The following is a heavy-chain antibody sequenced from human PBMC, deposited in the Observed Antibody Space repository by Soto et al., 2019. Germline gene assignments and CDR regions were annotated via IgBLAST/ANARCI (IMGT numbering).Heavy chain of an antibody. D-gene: IGHD6-13*01. Sequence: PGGSLRLSCAASGFTFSSYAMSWVRQAPGKGLEWVSAISGSGGSTYYADSVKGRFTISRDNSKNTLYLQMNSLRAEDTAVYYCAKAGISSRDYYYGMDVWSQGTAVTVSS. CDR3: AKAGISSRDYYYGMDV. V-gene: IGHV3-23*01. CDR2: ISGSGGST. CDR1: GFTFSSYA. J-gene: IGHJ6*02.